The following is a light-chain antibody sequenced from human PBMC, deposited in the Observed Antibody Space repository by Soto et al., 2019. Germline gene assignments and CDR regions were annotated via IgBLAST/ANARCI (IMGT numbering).Light chain of an antibody. CDR1: QSISSW. Sequence: DIQMTQSPSTLSKSVGDRVTITCRASQSISSWLAWYQQKPGKAPKLLIYDASSLESGVPSRFSGSGSATEFTLTISSLQRDDFATYYCQQYNSYSRTFGQGTKVEIK. CDR3: QQYNSYSRT. CDR2: DAS. V-gene: IGKV1-5*01. J-gene: IGKJ1*01.